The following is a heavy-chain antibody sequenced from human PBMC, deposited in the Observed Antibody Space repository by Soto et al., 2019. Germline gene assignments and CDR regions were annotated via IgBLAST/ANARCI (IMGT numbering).Heavy chain of an antibody. Sequence: QVQQVESGGGVVQPGRSLRLSCAASGFTFSSYGMHWVRQAPGKGLEWVAVISYDGSNKYYADSVKGRFTISRDNCKNTLYLHMNRLSAEYTTAYYCARGIRSTVTMDWHASDIWGQGTMVTVSS. CDR1: GFTFSSYG. CDR2: ISYDGSNK. J-gene: IGHJ3*02. V-gene: IGHV3-30*03. D-gene: IGHD4-17*01. CDR3: ARGIRSTVTMDWHASDI.